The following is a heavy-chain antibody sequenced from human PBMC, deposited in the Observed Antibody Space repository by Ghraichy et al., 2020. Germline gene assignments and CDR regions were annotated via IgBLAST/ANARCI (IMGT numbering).Heavy chain of an antibody. CDR3: ARQGVFFIAAAGRAMDY. Sequence: SETLSLTCTVSGGSISSSSYYWGWIRQPPGKGLEWIGSIYYSGSTYYNPSLKSRVTISVDTSKNQFSLKLSSVTAADTAVYYCARQGVFFIAAAGRAMDYWGQGTLVTVSS. J-gene: IGHJ4*02. V-gene: IGHV4-39*01. CDR2: IYYSGST. D-gene: IGHD6-13*01. CDR1: GGSISSSSYY.